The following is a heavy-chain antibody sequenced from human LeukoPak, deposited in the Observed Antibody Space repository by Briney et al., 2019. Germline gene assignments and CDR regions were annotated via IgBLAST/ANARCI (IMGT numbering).Heavy chain of an antibody. CDR1: GFTFGTYW. D-gene: IGHD3-10*01. Sequence: GGSLRLSCGASGFTFGTYWMHWVRQAPGKGLVWVSGINSDGGTTTYADSVKGRFTISRDNAKNTLYLQMNNLRAEDTAIFYCATDSYVSGSYYRLFYWGQGTLVTVSS. CDR3: ATDSYVSGSYYRLFY. CDR2: INSDGGTT. V-gene: IGHV3-74*01. J-gene: IGHJ4*02.